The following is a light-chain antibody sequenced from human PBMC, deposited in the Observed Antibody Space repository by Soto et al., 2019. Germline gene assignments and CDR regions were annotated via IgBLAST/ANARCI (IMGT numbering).Light chain of an antibody. J-gene: IGLJ1*01. CDR2: GSI. CDR3: AAWDDSLNGFV. Sequence: QSVLTQPPSVSGAPGQRITISCTGSSSNIGAGYDVQWNQQLPGTAPKVLIYGSIQRPSGVPDRFSGSKSGTSASLAISGLQSEDEADYYCAAWDDSLNGFVFGTGTKLTVL. CDR1: SSNIGAGYD. V-gene: IGLV1-40*01.